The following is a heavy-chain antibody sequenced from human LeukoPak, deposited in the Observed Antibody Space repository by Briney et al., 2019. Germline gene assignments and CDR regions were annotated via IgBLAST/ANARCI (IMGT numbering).Heavy chain of an antibody. CDR2: TSPKSGDT. Sequence: ASVKVSCKVSGYTFSDYYIHWVRQAPGHGLEWMGWTSPKSGDTRYTQRFQGRVTMTRDTSISTVYMELDRRTFDDTAVYYCARDNYGTLDYWGQGTLVTVSS. J-gene: IGHJ4*02. V-gene: IGHV1-2*02. D-gene: IGHD4-11*01. CDR3: ARDNYGTLDY. CDR1: GYTFSDYY.